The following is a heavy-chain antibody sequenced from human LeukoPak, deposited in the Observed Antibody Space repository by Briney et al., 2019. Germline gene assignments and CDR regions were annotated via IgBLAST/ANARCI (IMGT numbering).Heavy chain of an antibody. Sequence: SVTVSCTASGGTFSSYAISWVRQAPGQGLGWMGGIIPIFGTANYAQKFQGRVTITADESTSTAYMELSSLRSEDTAVYYCARGYQQLVPSGAFDIWGQGTMVTVSS. CDR3: ARGYQQLVPSGAFDI. D-gene: IGHD6-6*01. J-gene: IGHJ3*02. CDR1: GGTFSSYA. V-gene: IGHV1-69*13. CDR2: IIPIFGTA.